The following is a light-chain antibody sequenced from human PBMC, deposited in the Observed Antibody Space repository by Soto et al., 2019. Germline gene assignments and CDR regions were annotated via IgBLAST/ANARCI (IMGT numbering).Light chain of an antibody. Sequence: QSVLTQSPSASASLGASVKLTCTLSSGHSSYAIAWHQQQPEKGPRYLMKLNNDGSHSKGDGIPDRFSGSSSRAERYLTISSLQSEVEADYYCQTWGTGPFVFGTGTKVTVL. CDR2: LNNDGSH. CDR3: QTWGTGPFV. CDR1: SGHSSYA. J-gene: IGLJ1*01. V-gene: IGLV4-69*01.